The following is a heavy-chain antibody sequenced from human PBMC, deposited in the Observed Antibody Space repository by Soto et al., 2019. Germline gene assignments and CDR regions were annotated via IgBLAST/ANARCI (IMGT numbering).Heavy chain of an antibody. CDR1: GFTFSSYA. Sequence: GGSLRLSCAASGFTFSSYAMHWVRQAPGKGLEWVAVISYDGSNKYYADSVKGRFTISRDNSKNTLYLQMNSLRAEDTAVYYCAREVEIFGVVTMTPYGMDVWGQGTTVTVSS. CDR2: ISYDGSNK. CDR3: AREVEIFGVVTMTPYGMDV. J-gene: IGHJ6*02. V-gene: IGHV3-30-3*01. D-gene: IGHD3-3*01.